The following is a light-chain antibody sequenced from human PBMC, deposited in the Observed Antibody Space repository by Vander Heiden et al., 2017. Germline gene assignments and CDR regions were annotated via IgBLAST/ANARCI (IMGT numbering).Light chain of an antibody. CDR3: QQRYSTLTFT. J-gene: IGKJ3*01. CDR2: AAS. V-gene: IGKV1-39*01. Sequence: DIQMTQSPSSLSASVGDRVTITCRASQSISSYINWYQQKPGKAPKLLIYAASSLQSGVPSRFSGSGSGTDFTLTISRLQPEDFATYDCQQRYSTLTFTFGPGTKVDIK. CDR1: QSISSY.